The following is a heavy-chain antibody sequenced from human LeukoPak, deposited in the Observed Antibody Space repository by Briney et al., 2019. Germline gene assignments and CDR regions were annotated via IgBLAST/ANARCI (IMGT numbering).Heavy chain of an antibody. J-gene: IGHJ4*02. Sequence: SETLSLTCAVSGGSISSGGYSWSWIRQPPGKGLEWIRYIFHSGRTYYNPSLKSRVTISVDRSKNQFSLKLSSVTAADTAVYYCGLGYYDSSGYAHPIDYWGQGTLVTVSS. CDR2: IFHSGRT. D-gene: IGHD3-22*01. CDR3: GLGYYDSSGYAHPIDY. V-gene: IGHV4-30-2*01. CDR1: GGSISSGGYS.